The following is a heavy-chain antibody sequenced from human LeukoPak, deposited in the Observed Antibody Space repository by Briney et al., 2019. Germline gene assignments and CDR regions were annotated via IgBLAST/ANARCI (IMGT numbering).Heavy chain of an antibody. V-gene: IGHV3-48*01. CDR1: GFTFANYN. Sequence: GKSLRLSCAASGFTFANYNFNWVRQAPGKGLEWVSYISSTSSTIYYADSMKGRFTISRDNAKNSLYLQMNSLRAEDTAVYYCARDPPHGMDVWGQGTTVTVSS. CDR3: ARDPPHGMDV. J-gene: IGHJ6*02. CDR2: ISSTSSTI.